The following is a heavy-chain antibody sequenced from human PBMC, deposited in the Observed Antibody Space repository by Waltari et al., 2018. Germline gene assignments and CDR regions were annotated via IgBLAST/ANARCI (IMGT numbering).Heavy chain of an antibody. D-gene: IGHD3-16*02. V-gene: IGHV4-34*01. CDR3: ARVAGVITFGGVIVRRPGNAFDI. CDR2: INNSEGN. Sequence: QVQLQQWGAGLLKPSETLSLTCAVYGGYFSGYYWSWIRQPPGKGLEWIGKINNSEGNNHNPSLKCRVPISVDKSKNQFSLKLSSVTAADTAVYYGARVAGVITFGGVIVRRPGNAFDIWGQGTMVTVSS. J-gene: IGHJ3*02. CDR1: GGYFSGYY.